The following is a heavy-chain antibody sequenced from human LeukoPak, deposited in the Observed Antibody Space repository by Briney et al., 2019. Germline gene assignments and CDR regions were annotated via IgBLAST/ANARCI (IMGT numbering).Heavy chain of an antibody. CDR3: ARDLIYYGSGSHIDY. J-gene: IGHJ4*02. CDR2: IYYSGST. Sequence: PSETLSFTCTVSGGSISSSSYYWGWIRQPPGKGLEWIGSIYYSGSTYYNPSLKSRVTISVDTSKSQFSLKLSSVTAADTAVYYCARDLIYYGSGSHIDYWGQGTLVTVSS. V-gene: IGHV4-39*07. CDR1: GGSISSSSYY. D-gene: IGHD3-10*01.